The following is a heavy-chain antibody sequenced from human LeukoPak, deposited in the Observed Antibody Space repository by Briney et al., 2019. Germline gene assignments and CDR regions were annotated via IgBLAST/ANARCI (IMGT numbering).Heavy chain of an antibody. CDR1: GFTLSSYE. CDR2: INSDGSRT. J-gene: IGHJ4*02. Sequence: GGSVRLSCAASGFTLSSYEMHWVRQAPGKGLVWVSRINSDGSRTGYADSVKGRFTISRDNAKNTLYLQMNSLRAEDTAIYYCARELPREVTLDYWGQGTLVTVSS. CDR3: ARELPREVTLDY. V-gene: IGHV3-74*01. D-gene: IGHD2-21*02.